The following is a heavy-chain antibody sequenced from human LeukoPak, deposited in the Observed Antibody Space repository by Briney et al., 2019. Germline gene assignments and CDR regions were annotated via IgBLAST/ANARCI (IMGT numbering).Heavy chain of an antibody. CDR3: ARDYERRGSSSVDY. CDR1: GFTFSSYE. Sequence: GGSLRLSCAASGFTFSSYEMNGVRQAPGKGLEGVSYISSSGSNIYYADSVKGRFTISRDNAKNSLYLQVNSLRAEDTAVYYCARDYERRGSSSVDYWGQGTLVTVSS. J-gene: IGHJ4*02. D-gene: IGHD6-13*01. CDR2: ISSSGSNI. V-gene: IGHV3-48*03.